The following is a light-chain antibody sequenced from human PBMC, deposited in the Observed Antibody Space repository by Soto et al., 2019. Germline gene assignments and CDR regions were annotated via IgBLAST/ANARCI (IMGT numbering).Light chain of an antibody. CDR2: DAS. CDR1: QSVSRY. Sequence: EIVLTQSPATLSLSPGERATLSCRASQSVSRYLAWYRQKPGQAPRLLIFDASKRATGIPARFSGSGSGTDFTLTISSLEPEDFAVYYCLQRSDWPYTFGQGTKLEIK. J-gene: IGKJ2*01. V-gene: IGKV3-11*01. CDR3: LQRSDWPYT.